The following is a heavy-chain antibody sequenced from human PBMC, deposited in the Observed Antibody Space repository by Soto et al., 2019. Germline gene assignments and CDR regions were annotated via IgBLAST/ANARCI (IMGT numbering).Heavy chain of an antibody. D-gene: IGHD6-6*01. CDR2: IYYTGST. Sequence: SETLSLTCTVSGGSVNSDNFYWSWIRQPPGRGLEWIGYIYYTGSTNYNPSLKSRVTISIDTSRNQFSLKLSSVSAAETAVYYCAREFSNSPEAFDSWGQGSLVTVSS. J-gene: IGHJ4*02. V-gene: IGHV4-61*01. CDR1: GGSVNSDNFY. CDR3: AREFSNSPEAFDS.